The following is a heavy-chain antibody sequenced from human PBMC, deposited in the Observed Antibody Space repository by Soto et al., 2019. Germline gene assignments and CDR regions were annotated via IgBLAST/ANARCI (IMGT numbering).Heavy chain of an antibody. CDR2: ISAYNGNT. CDR3: AREGSLDQGAAACCDFDI. J-gene: IGHJ3*02. V-gene: IGHV1-18*01. Sequence: GASVKVSCTASGYTFTSYGISWVRQAPGQGLEWMGWISAYNGNTNYAQKLQGRVTMTTDTSTSTAYMELRSLRSDDTAVYYCAREGSLDQGAAACCDFDIWGQGTMVT. CDR1: GYTFTSYG. D-gene: IGHD6-13*01.